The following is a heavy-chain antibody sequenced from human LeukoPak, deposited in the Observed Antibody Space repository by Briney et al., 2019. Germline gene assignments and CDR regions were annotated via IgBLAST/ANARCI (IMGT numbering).Heavy chain of an antibody. CDR2: IIPIFGTA. Sequence: SVKVSCKASGYTFTSYYMHWVRQAPGQGLEWMGGIIPIFGTANYAQKFQGRVTITADESTSTAYMELSSLRSEDTAVYYCARDLPSDEYKFSYWGQGTLVTVSS. CDR3: ARDLPSDEYKFSY. D-gene: IGHD6-6*01. V-gene: IGHV1-69*13. J-gene: IGHJ4*02. CDR1: GYTFTSYY.